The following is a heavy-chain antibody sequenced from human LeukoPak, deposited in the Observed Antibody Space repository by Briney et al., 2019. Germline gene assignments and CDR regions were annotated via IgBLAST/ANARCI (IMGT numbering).Heavy chain of an antibody. J-gene: IGHJ6*02. CDR2: VSGSGNTK. CDR1: GFTFNDYF. CDR3: AKDLSSAITSALVLDV. D-gene: IGHD3-22*01. V-gene: IGHV3-11*01. Sequence: PGGSLRLSCAASGFTFNDYFMNWFRQAPGKGLEWVSYVSGSGNTKFYADSVKGRFTISRDNVKNVLYLQMNSLRPEDTALYYCAKDLSSAITSALVLDVWGQGTTVTVS.